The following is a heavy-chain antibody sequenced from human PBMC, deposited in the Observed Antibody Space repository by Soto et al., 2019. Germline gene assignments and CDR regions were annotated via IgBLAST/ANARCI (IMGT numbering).Heavy chain of an antibody. Sequence: PGGSLRLSCAASGFTFSSYAMSWVRQAPGKGLEWVSAISGSGGSTYYADSVKGRFTISRDNSKNTLYLQMNSLRAEDTAVYYCAKLVGHGCYRHSEFDYWGQGTLVTVSS. V-gene: IGHV3-23*01. D-gene: IGHD1-26*01. CDR3: AKLVGHGCYRHSEFDY. CDR2: ISGSGGST. J-gene: IGHJ4*02. CDR1: GFTFSSYA.